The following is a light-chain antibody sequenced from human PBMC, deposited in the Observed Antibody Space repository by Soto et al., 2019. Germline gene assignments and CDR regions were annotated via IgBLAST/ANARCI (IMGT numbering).Light chain of an antibody. CDR1: QSVLFRSNNKNY. Sequence: DIVMTQSPDSLAVSLGERATINCKSSQSVLFRSNNKNYLAWFQQKPGQPPKMVIYWASTRESGVPDRFSGSGYGKDFTLPISNLHAEDVAVYYCQQYYSTPLTFGPRTKVDIK. J-gene: IGKJ3*01. V-gene: IGKV4-1*01. CDR2: WAS. CDR3: QQYYSTPLT.